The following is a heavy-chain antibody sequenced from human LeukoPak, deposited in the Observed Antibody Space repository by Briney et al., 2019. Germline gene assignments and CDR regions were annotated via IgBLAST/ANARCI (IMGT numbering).Heavy chain of an antibody. D-gene: IGHD5-24*01. CDR3: ARTRREGTKEMATIGFDY. J-gene: IGHJ4*02. Sequence: SETLSLTCTVSGGSVSSGSYYWSWIRQPPGKGLEWIGYIYYSGSTNYTPSLKSRVTISVDTSKNQFSLKLSSVTAADTAVYYCARTRREGTKEMATIGFDYWGQGTLVTVSS. V-gene: IGHV4-61*01. CDR2: IYYSGST. CDR1: GGSVSSGSYY.